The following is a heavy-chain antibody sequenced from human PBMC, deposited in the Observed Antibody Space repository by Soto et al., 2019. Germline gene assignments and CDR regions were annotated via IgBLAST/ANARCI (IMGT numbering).Heavy chain of an antibody. D-gene: IGHD6-13*01. CDR3: VKDESINWYSGHFRH. J-gene: IGHJ1*01. CDR1: GFTFDDYA. Sequence: GGSLRLSCTASGFTFDDYAMHWVRQVPGKGLEWVSGINWNSGSIGYGDSVKGRFAISRDNAKNSLHLQMNSLSAEDTAFYYCVKDESINWYSGHFRHWGQGTLVTV. V-gene: IGHV3-9*01. CDR2: INWNSGSI.